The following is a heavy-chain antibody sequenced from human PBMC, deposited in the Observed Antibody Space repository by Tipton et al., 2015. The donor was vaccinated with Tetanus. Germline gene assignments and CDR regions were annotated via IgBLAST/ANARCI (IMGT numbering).Heavy chain of an antibody. CDR1: SVSMRNGGFS. CDR3: ARRLIQNLFDP. D-gene: IGHD2-8*01. CDR2: IYYTGST. Sequence: TLSLTCAVSSVSMRNGGFSWSWIRQPPGKGLEWIGYIYYTGSTNYNPSLKSGVTISLDTSKNQFSLKLTSVSAADTAVYYCARRLIQNLFDPWGQGTLVTVSS. J-gene: IGHJ5*02. V-gene: IGHV4-61*08.